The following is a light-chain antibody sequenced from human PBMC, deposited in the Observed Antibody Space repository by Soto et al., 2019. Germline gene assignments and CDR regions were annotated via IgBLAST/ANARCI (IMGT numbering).Light chain of an antibody. CDR1: SSDIGTYNY. J-gene: IGLJ1*01. CDR2: EVN. V-gene: IGLV2-14*03. Sequence: QSALTQPASVSGSPGQSITISCTGTSSDIGTYNYVSWYQQHPGNVPKLIIYEVNNRPTGVSYRFSGSKSANTASLTISGLRAEDEADYYCSSLTNINTQVLGPGNKVTVL. CDR3: SSLTNINTQV.